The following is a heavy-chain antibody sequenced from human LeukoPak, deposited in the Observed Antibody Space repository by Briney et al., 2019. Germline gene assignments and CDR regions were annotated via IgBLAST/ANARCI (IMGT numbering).Heavy chain of an antibody. V-gene: IGHV1-2*02. D-gene: IGHD2-15*01. CDR3: ARGLGNIYCSGGSCYLDY. Sequence: ASETLSFTGSVSTCTISCVNYVRQSTRQPLEWMGWINPNSGGTNYAQKFQGRVTMTRATSISTAYMELSRLRSDDTAVYYCARGLGNIYCSGGSCYLDYWGQGTLVTVSS. CDR2: INPNSGGT. CDR1: VSTCTISC. J-gene: IGHJ4*02.